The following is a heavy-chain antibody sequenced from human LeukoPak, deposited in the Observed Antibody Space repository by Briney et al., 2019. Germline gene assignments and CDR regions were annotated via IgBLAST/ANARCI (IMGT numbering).Heavy chain of an antibody. D-gene: IGHD3-22*01. Sequence: PGRSLRLSCAASGFTFSSYGMHWVRQAPGKGLEWVAGIWYDGSNKYYADSVKGRFTISRDNSKNTLYLQMNSLRAEDTAVYYCAKDQRGQGRNPITMIVVVPHGDYWGQGTLVTVSS. CDR1: GFTFSSYG. J-gene: IGHJ4*02. V-gene: IGHV3-33*06. CDR2: IWYDGSNK. CDR3: AKDQRGQGRNPITMIVVVPHGDY.